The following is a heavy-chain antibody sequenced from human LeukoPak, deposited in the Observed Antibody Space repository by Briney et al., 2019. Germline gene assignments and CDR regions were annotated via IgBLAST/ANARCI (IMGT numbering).Heavy chain of an antibody. J-gene: IGHJ3*02. CDR2: IYYSGST. V-gene: IGHV4-39*01. Sequence: SETLSLTCTVSGGSISSSSYYWGWNRQPPGKGLEWIGSIYYSGSTYYNPSLKSRVTISVDTSKNQFSLKLSSVTAADTAVYYCARTETGRAFDIWGQGTMVTVSS. CDR3: ARTETGRAFDI. CDR1: GGSISSSSYY.